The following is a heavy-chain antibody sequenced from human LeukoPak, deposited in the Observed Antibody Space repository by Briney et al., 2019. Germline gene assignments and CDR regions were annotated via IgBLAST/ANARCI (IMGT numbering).Heavy chain of an antibody. Sequence: PGGSLRLSCAASGFTFNSYAMYWVRQAPGKAPEWIGYIYSSGSTNYNPSLNSRVTMSLDASKNQFSLKLTFVTAADTAVYYCATRHADGSWYGVFDFWSRGTLVTVSS. CDR3: ATRHADGSWYGVFDF. CDR2: IYSSGST. V-gene: IGHV4-59*01. CDR1: GFTFNSYA. D-gene: IGHD3-10*01. J-gene: IGHJ4*01.